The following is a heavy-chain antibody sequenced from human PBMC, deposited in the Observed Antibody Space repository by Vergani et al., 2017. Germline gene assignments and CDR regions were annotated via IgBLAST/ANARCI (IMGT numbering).Heavy chain of an antibody. CDR1: GFTFSSYW. J-gene: IGHJ5*02. D-gene: IGHD6-13*01. Sequence: EVQLVESGGGLVPPGGSLRLSCAASGFTFSSYWMSWVRQAPGKGLEWVANIKQDGSEKYYVDSMKGRFTISRDNAKNSLYLQMNSLRAEDTAVYYCASLVASSWVGNWFDPWGQGTLVTVSS. CDR3: ASLVASSWVGNWFDP. V-gene: IGHV3-7*03. CDR2: IKQDGSEK.